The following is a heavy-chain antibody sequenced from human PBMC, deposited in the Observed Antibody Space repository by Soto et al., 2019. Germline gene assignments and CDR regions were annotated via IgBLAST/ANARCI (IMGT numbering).Heavy chain of an antibody. J-gene: IGHJ6*02. Sequence: QVQLVESGGGVVQPGRSLRLSCAASGFTFSSYGMYWVRQAPGKGLEWVAVISYDGSNKYYADSVKGRFTISRDNSKNTLYLQMNSLRSEDTAVYYCAKIIGDPAAFYYYYGMDVWGQGTTVTVSS. V-gene: IGHV3-30*18. CDR3: AKIIGDPAAFYYYYGMDV. CDR1: GFTFSSYG. D-gene: IGHD4-17*01. CDR2: ISYDGSNK.